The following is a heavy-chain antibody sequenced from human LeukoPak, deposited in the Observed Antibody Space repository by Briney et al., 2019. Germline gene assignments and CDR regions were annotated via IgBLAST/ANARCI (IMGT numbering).Heavy chain of an antibody. V-gene: IGHV4-34*01. CDR1: GGSFSGYY. D-gene: IGHD3-3*01. J-gene: IGHJ5*02. Sequence: SETLSLTCAVYGGSFSGYYWSWIRQPPGKGLEWIGEINHSGSTNYNPSLKSRVTISVDTSKNQFSLKLSSVTAADTAVYYCARGGYDFWSGYYTAGEGWFDPWGQGTLVTVSS. CDR2: INHSGST. CDR3: ARGGYDFWSGYYTAGEGWFDP.